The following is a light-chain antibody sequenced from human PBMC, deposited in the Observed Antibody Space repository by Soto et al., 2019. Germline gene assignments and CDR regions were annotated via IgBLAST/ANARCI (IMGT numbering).Light chain of an antibody. CDR1: QSVSRY. CDR3: QQRSNWPRT. V-gene: IGKV3-11*01. CDR2: DAS. J-gene: IGKJ1*01. Sequence: EIVLTQSPATLSLSPGERATLSCRASQSVSRYLAWYQQKPGQAPRLLIYDASNRATGIPARFSGSGSGTYFTLTISSLEPEDFAVYYGQQRSNWPRTFGQGTKVEIK.